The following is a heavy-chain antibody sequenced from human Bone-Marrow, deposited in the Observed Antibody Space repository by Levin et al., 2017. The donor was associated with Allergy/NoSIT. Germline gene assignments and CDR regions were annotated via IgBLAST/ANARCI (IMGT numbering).Heavy chain of an antibody. D-gene: IGHD2-8*01. Sequence: GGSLRLSCAASGFTFSSYAMNWVRQAPGKGLEWVSSISSGSNYIYYADSVRGRFTISRDNAKNTLFLQMNSLRAEDTAIYYCARDGLGPYDSCTNGVSPDLDYWGRGTLVTVSS. CDR1: GFTFSSYA. V-gene: IGHV3-21*01. CDR3: ARDGLGPYDSCTNGVSPDLDY. J-gene: IGHJ4*02. CDR2: ISSGSNYI.